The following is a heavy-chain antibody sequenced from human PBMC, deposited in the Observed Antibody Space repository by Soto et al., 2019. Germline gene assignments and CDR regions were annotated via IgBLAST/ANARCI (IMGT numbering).Heavy chain of an antibody. D-gene: IGHD3-9*01. CDR2: FDPEDGET. CDR1: GYTLTELS. V-gene: IGHV1-24*01. Sequence: ASVKVSCKVSGYTLTELSMHWVRQAPGKGLEWMGGFDPEDGETIYAQKFQGRVTMTEDTSTDTAYMELSSLRSEDTAVYYCATLLRYFDWSEPTYGMDVWGQGTTVTVSS. J-gene: IGHJ6*02. CDR3: ATLLRYFDWSEPTYGMDV.